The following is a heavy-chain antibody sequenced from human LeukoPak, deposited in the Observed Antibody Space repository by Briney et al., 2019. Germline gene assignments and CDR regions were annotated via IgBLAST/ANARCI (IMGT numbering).Heavy chain of an antibody. Sequence: PGGSLRLSCAASGFAFSSCGMHWVRQAPGKGLEWVSSISSSSSFIYYADSVKGRFTISRDNAKNSLYLQMNSLRAEDTAVYYCARDPPLGSCSTISCPHLDYWGQGTLVTVSS. CDR1: GFAFSSCG. J-gene: IGHJ4*02. CDR3: ARDPPLGSCSTISCPHLDY. CDR2: ISSSSSFI. D-gene: IGHD2-2*01. V-gene: IGHV3-21*01.